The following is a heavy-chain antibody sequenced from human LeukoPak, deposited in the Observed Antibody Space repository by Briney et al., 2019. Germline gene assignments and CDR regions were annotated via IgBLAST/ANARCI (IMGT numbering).Heavy chain of an antibody. D-gene: IGHD3-10*01. Sequence: GGSLRLSCAASGFTFSSYAMHWVRQAPGKGLEWVAVISYDGSNKYYADSVKGRFTISRDNSKNTLYLQMNSLRAEDTAVYYCAKSTMVRYFDYWGQGTLVTVSS. CDR2: ISYDGSNK. J-gene: IGHJ4*01. CDR1: GFTFSSYA. V-gene: IGHV3-30-3*02. CDR3: AKSTMVRYFDY.